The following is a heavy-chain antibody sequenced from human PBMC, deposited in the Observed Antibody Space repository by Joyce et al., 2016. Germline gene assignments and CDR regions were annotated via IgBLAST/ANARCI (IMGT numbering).Heavy chain of an antibody. Sequence: EVQLVESGGGLVKPGGSLRLSCAASGFTFRSYSMSWVRQAPGKGLEGVSSLSSSSSDIKYTDSVKGRFTISRDNAKNSLDLQMNSLRVEDTAVYYCARSSYTNGIFDYWGQGTLVTVSS. CDR1: GFTFRSYS. D-gene: IGHD2-8*01. CDR3: ARSSYTNGIFDY. J-gene: IGHJ4*02. V-gene: IGHV3-21*01. CDR2: LSSSSSDI.